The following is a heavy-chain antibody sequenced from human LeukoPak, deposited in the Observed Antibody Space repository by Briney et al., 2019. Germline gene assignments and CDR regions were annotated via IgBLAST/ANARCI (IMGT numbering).Heavy chain of an antibody. CDR2: IIPIFGTA. J-gene: IGHJ6*03. CDR1: GGTSSSYA. D-gene: IGHD3-10*01. Sequence: SVKVSCKASGGTSSSYAISWVRQAPGQGLEWMGGIIPIFGTANYAQKFQGRVTITTDESTSTAYMELSSLRSEDTAVYYSARDTTMVRDLRYMDVWGKGTTVTVSS. V-gene: IGHV1-69*05. CDR3: ARDTTMVRDLRYMDV.